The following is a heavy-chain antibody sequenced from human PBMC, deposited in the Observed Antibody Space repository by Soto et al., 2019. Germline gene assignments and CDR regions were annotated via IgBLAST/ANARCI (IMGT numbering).Heavy chain of an antibody. CDR2: ISSSGSFM. J-gene: IGHJ5*01. CDR1: GFTFSSDS. D-gene: IGHD1-7*01. CDR3: ARDPPTGTTLDWFDS. V-gene: IGHV3-21*01. Sequence: LRLSCAASGFTFSSDSMGWVRQAPGKGLEWVSSISSSGSFMNYADSVKGRFTISRDNAKNSLYLQMSSLKDEDTAVYYCARDPPTGTTLDWFDSWGQGTLVTVSS.